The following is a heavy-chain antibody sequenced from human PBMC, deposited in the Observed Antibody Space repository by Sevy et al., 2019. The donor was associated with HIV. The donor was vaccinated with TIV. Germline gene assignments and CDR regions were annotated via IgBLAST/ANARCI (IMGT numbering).Heavy chain of an antibody. CDR1: GYTFTNYW. J-gene: IGHJ4*02. CDR2: IYPGDSDT. Sequence: GESLKISCKGSGYTFTNYWIAWVRQMPGKGLEWMGVIYPGDSDTRYSPSFQGQVTSSADKSISTAYLQWSGLKASDTAIYYCVRVPGVARLYFDYWGQGSLVTVSS. D-gene: IGHD5-12*01. CDR3: VRVPGVARLYFDY. V-gene: IGHV5-51*01.